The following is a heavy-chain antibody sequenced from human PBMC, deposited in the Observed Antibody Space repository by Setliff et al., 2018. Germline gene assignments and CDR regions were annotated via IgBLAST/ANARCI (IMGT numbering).Heavy chain of an antibody. CDR1: GGSISSGSYY. CDR3: ARDYGPNDY. J-gene: IGHJ4*02. CDR2: IYHTGTT. Sequence: SETLSLTCTVSGGSISSGSYYWGWIRQPPGKGLEWIGSIYHTGTTYYNPSLKSRVTISVDTSKNQFSLRLSSVTAADTAVYFCARDYGPNDYWGQGSLVTVSS. V-gene: IGHV4-39*07. D-gene: IGHD3-16*01.